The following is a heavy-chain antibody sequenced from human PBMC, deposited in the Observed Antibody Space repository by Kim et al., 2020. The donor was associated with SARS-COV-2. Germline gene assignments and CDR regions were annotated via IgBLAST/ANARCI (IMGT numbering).Heavy chain of an antibody. CDR3: ATVTRGSYYHFFDY. J-gene: IGHJ4*02. V-gene: IGHV1-18*01. Sequence: QKLQGRVTMTTDTSTSTAYMELRSLRSDDTAVYYCATVTRGSYYHFFDYWGQGTLVTVSS. D-gene: IGHD1-26*01.